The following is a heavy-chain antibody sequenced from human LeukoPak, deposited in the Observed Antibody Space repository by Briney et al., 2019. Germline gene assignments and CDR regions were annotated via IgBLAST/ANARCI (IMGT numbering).Heavy chain of an antibody. J-gene: IGHJ4*02. V-gene: IGHV4-39*01. D-gene: IGHD2-21*02. CDR3: ARQRYCGGDCYSPPRDY. Sequence: SETLSLTCTVSGGSISSSSYYWGWIRQPPGKGLEWIGSIYYSGSTYYNPSLKSRVTISVDTSKNQFSLKLSSVTAADTAVYYCARQRYCGGDCYSPPRDYYGQGTLVTVSS. CDR1: GGSISSSSYY. CDR2: IYYSGST.